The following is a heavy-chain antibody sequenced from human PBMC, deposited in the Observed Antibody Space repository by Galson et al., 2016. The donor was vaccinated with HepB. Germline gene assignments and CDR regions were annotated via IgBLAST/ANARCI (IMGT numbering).Heavy chain of an antibody. Sequence: SETLSLTCAVYGESFSDDYWSWIRQPPGKGLEWIGEIHPSGNTNYNPSLKTRVTISVDTSKNQFSLKLSSVTAADTAVYYCARVRDFWSGYFDYWGQGTLITVSS. J-gene: IGHJ4*02. D-gene: IGHD3-3*01. CDR2: IHPSGNT. CDR1: GESFSDDY. V-gene: IGHV4-34*01. CDR3: ARVRDFWSGYFDY.